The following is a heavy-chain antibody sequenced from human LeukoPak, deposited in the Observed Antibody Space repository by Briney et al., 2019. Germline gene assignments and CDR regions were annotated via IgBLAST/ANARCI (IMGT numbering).Heavy chain of an antibody. J-gene: IGHJ6*02. Sequence: GGSLRLSCTASGFTFSIYAMSWVRQAPGKGLKWVSAISGSGGTYYADSVKGRITISRDNSKKTLFLQMNSLRAEDTAVYYCAKQNVEGYCSGGRCYGYGMDVWGQGTTVTVSS. CDR3: AKQNVEGYCSGGRCYGYGMDV. D-gene: IGHD2-15*01. CDR1: GFTFSIYA. CDR2: ISGSGGT. V-gene: IGHV3-23*01.